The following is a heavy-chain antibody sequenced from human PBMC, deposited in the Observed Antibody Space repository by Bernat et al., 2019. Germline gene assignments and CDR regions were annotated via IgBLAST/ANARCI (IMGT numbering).Heavy chain of an antibody. CDR2: INEDGSTT. V-gene: IGHV3-74*01. CDR3: IRDKDGDKDQ. J-gene: IGHJ4*02. CDR1: GFLFSSNW. Sequence: EVQLVESGGGLVQLGGSLRLSCAASGFLFSSNWMHWVRQAPGKGLVWVSRINEDGSTTNYVESVKGRFTISRDNAKNTLFLQMNSLRDEDTAVYYCIRDKDGDKDQWGRGTLVTVST. D-gene: IGHD4-17*01.